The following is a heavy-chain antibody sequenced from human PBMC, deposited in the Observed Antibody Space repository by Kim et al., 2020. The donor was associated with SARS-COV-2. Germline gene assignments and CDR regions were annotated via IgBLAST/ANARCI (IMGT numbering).Heavy chain of an antibody. CDR1: GLNFRTHA. CDR2: ISDTISGT. J-gene: IGHJ5*02. D-gene: IGHD3-10*01. CDR3: ATVTMNRGLRWLDA. V-gene: IGHV3-23*01. Sequence: GGSLRLSCAVSGLNFRTHAMSWVRQAPGKGLEWVAAISDTISGTSYAESVRGRATISRDSSKNTVFLQMDNLTAEDSAVYYCATVTMNRGLRWLDAWGQG.